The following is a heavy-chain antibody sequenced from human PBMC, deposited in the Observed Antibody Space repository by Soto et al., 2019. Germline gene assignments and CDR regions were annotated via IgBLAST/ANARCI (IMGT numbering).Heavy chain of an antibody. D-gene: IGHD2-15*01. CDR2: IYWDDDK. J-gene: IGHJ4*02. CDR1: GFSLSTSGVG. CDR3: AHRPSYCSGGSCYSGFDY. Sequence: QITLKESGPTLVKPTLTLTLTCTFSGFSLSTSGVGVGWIRQPPGKALECLALIYWDDDKRYSPTLKSRLTITKDTSKDQVVLTMTNMDPVDTATYYCAHRPSYCSGGSCYSGFDYWGQGTLVTVSS. V-gene: IGHV2-5*02.